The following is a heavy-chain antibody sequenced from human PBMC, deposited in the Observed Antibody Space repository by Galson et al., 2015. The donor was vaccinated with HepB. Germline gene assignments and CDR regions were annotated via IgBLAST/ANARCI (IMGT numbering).Heavy chain of an antibody. CDR1: GFTFSDHY. D-gene: IGHD6-19*01. CDR2: IRNKANGRTT. Sequence: SLRLSCAASGFTFSDHYMDWVRQAPVRGLEWVGRIRNKANGRTTEYAASVKGRFTISRDDLRNSLYLQMNSLETEDTAVYYCVREAPVTGQIPLDYWGHGTLVTVSS. J-gene: IGHJ4*01. CDR3: VREAPVTGQIPLDY. V-gene: IGHV3-72*01.